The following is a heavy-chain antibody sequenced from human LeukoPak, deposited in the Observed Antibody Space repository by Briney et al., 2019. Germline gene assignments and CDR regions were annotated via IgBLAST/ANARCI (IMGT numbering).Heavy chain of an antibody. CDR2: ISGSGIST. CDR1: GFTFGSYG. V-gene: IGHV3-23*01. CDR3: AKYRIHYYYYMDV. J-gene: IGHJ6*03. Sequence: GGSLRLSCAASGFTFGSYGMSWVRQAPGKGLEWVSAISGSGISTYYADSVKGRFTISRDISKNTLYLQLNSLRAEDTAVYYCAKYRIHYYYYMDVWGKGTTVTISS.